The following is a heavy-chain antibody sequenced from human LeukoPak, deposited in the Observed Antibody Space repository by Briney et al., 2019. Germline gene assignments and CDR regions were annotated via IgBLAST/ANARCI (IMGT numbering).Heavy chain of an antibody. CDR1: GFTFSRYW. V-gene: IGHV3-7*02. CDR2: IKQDGSDK. CDR3: VRSRGYFDC. Sequence: GGSLRLSCAASGFTFSRYWRSWVRQAPGKGLEWVANIKQDGSDKYYVDSVKGRFTISREDAKNSLYLQMNSLRAEDTAVYYCVRSRGYFDCWGQGTLVTVSS. J-gene: IGHJ4*02.